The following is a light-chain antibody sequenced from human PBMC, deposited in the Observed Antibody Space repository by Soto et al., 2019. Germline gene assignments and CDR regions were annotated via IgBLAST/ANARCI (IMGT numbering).Light chain of an antibody. Sequence: DIPMTQSPSSLSASVGDRVTITCRASQGISNYIAWYQQKPGKAPKLLIYAASTLQSGVPSRFSGSGSGTDFTLTINSLQPEDVATYSCQKYSSVPIFGPGTKVDIK. CDR1: QGISNY. J-gene: IGKJ3*01. CDR2: AAS. CDR3: QKYSSVPI. V-gene: IGKV1-27*01.